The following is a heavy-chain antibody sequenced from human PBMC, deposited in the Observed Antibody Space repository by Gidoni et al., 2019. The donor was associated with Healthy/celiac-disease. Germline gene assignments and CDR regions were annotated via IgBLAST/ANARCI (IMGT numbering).Heavy chain of an antibody. CDR3: TTDAVAGPFDY. Sequence: EVQLVESGGGLVKPGGSLSLSCAASGFTFSNAWMSWVRQAPGKGLEWVGRIKSKTDGGTTDYAAPVKGRFTISRDDSKNTLYLQMNSLKTEDTAVYYCTTDAVAGPFDYWGQGTLVTVSS. CDR1: GFTFSNAW. J-gene: IGHJ4*02. D-gene: IGHD6-19*01. V-gene: IGHV3-15*01. CDR2: IKSKTDGGTT.